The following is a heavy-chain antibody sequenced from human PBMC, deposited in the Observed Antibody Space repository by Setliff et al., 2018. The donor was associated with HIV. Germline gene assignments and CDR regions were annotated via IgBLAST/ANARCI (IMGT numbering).Heavy chain of an antibody. Sequence: ASVKVSCKASGGTFSSYVISWVRQAPGQGPEWMGGINLVTGKTAYLQKFRGRVIITRDTSATTAFMEMSSLRSEDTAVYFCANGGSGGQFDHWGQGTLVTVS. CDR3: ANGGSGGQFDH. D-gene: IGHD3-16*01. CDR2: INLVTGKT. CDR1: GGTFSSYV. V-gene: IGHV1-3*01. J-gene: IGHJ4*02.